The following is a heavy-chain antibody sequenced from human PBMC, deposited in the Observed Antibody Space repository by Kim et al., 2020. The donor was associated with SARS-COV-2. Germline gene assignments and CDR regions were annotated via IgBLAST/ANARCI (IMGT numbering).Heavy chain of an antibody. J-gene: IGHJ6*02. CDR3: ARLVFPIFYYYGMDV. Sequence: SFQGQVTISADKSISTAYLQWSSLKASDTAMYYCARLVFPIFYYYGMDVWGQGTTVTVSS. D-gene: IGHD3-9*01. V-gene: IGHV5-51*01.